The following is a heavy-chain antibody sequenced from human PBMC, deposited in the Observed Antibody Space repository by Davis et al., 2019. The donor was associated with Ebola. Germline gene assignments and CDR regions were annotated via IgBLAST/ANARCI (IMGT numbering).Heavy chain of an antibody. J-gene: IGHJ4*02. D-gene: IGHD3-10*01. Sequence: GESLKISCAASGFTFSSYAMHWVRQAPGKGLEWVALISYDGSNKHYADSMKGRFTISRDNSENTLYLQVNSLRAEDTAIYYCARTPVAVGYYYAPDYWGQGTLVTVSS. V-gene: IGHV3-30-3*01. CDR1: GFTFSSYA. CDR2: ISYDGSNK. CDR3: ARTPVAVGYYYAPDY.